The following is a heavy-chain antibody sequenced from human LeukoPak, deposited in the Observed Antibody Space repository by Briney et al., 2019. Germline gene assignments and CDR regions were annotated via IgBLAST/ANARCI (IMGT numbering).Heavy chain of an antibody. J-gene: IGHJ6*04. CDR2: IYYSGPT. V-gene: IGHV4-59*01. CDR3: ARDPFHDFWSPQDV. CDR1: GGSINSYY. D-gene: IGHD3-3*01. Sequence: PSETLSLTCTVSGGSINSYYWTWIRQPPGKGLEWIGHIYYSGPTNYNPPLKSRVTMSVDTSKMQFSLTLRSVTPADTAVYYCARDPFHDFWSPQDVWGKGTTVTVSA.